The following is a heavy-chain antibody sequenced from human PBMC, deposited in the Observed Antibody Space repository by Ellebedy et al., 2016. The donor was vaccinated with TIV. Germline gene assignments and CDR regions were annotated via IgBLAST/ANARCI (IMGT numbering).Heavy chain of an antibody. D-gene: IGHD3-10*01. Sequence: PGGSLRLSCAASGFTFSSYAMHWVRQAPGKGLEWVSGITGSGDTTYYADSVKGRFTISRENSKNTLYLQMNSLRAEDTAVYYCARGGVRGNNPFDYWGQGTLVTVSS. J-gene: IGHJ4*02. V-gene: IGHV3-23*01. CDR1: GFTFSSYA. CDR3: ARGGVRGNNPFDY. CDR2: ITGSGDTT.